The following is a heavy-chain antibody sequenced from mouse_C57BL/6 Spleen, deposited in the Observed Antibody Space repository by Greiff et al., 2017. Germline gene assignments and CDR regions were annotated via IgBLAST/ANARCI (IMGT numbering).Heavy chain of an antibody. D-gene: IGHD1-1*01. CDR2: IDPSDSET. Sequence: LQQPGAELVRPGSSVKLSCKASGYTFTSYWMHWVKQRPIQGLEWIGNIDPSDSETHYNQKFKDKATLTVDKSSSTAYMQLSSLTSEDSAVYYCARGGSSYNYAMDYWGQGTSVTVSS. J-gene: IGHJ4*01. CDR1: GYTFTSYW. CDR3: ARGGSSYNYAMDY. V-gene: IGHV1-52*01.